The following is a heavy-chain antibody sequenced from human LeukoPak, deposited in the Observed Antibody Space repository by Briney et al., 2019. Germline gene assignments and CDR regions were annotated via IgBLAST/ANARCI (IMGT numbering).Heavy chain of an antibody. V-gene: IGHV3-21*06. CDR1: GFTFRTYS. J-gene: IGHJ4*02. D-gene: IGHD3-16*02. CDR3: ARALGASEDYLWGSFRF. Sequence: GGSPRLSCAASGFTFRTYSMNWVRQAPGKGLEWVSSISGSSSYIHYADSVKGRFTISRDNAKNSVYLQMNSLRAEDTALYYCARALGASEDYLWGSFRFWGQGTLVTVSS. CDR2: ISGSSSYI.